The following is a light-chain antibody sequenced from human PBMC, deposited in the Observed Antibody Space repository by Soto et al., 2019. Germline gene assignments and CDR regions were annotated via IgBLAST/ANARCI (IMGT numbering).Light chain of an antibody. CDR2: EVS. Sequence: QSALTQPASVFGSPGQSITISCTGTSSDVGGYNFVSWYQQHPGKAPKLMIYEVSNRPSGVSNRFSGSKSGNTASLTISGLQPEDEAEYYCSSYTTSSTVVFGTGTKVTVL. V-gene: IGLV2-14*03. J-gene: IGLJ1*01. CDR3: SSYTTSSTVV. CDR1: SSDVGGYNF.